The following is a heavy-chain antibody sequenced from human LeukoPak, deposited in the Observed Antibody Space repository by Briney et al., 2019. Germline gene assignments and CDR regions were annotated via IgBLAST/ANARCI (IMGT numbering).Heavy chain of an antibody. CDR1: GGSFSGYY. D-gene: IGHD2-15*01. V-gene: IGHV4-59*01. Sequence: PSETLSLTCAVYGGSFSGYYWSWIRQPPGKGREWIGYVYYAGSTNYNPSLKSRVTIAVDTSKNQVSLRLSSVTAADTAVYYCASLSEYCSSGSCYLGWFDPWGQGTLVTVSS. CDR2: VYYAGST. CDR3: ASLSEYCSSGSCYLGWFDP. J-gene: IGHJ5*02.